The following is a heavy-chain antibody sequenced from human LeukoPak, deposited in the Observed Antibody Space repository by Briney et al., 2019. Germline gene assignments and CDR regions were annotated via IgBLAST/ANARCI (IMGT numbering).Heavy chain of an antibody. D-gene: IGHD2-2*01. V-gene: IGHV4-39*07. Sequence: KPSETLSLTCTVSGGSISSSSYYWGWIRQPPGKGLEWIGSIYYSGSTNYDPSLKSRVTISVDTSRNQFSLKLSSVTAADTAVYYCATNPGGYCSSTSCYGEAPWGQGTLVTVSS. CDR2: IYYSGST. J-gene: IGHJ5*02. CDR3: ATNPGGYCSSTSCYGEAP. CDR1: GGSISSSSYY.